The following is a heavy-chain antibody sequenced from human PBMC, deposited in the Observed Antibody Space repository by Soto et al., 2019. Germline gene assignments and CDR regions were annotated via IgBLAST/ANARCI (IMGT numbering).Heavy chain of an antibody. Sequence: GGSLRLSCAASGFTFSSYGMHWVRQAPGKGLEWVAVIWYDGSNKYYADSVKGRFTISRDNSKSTLYLQMNSLRAEDTAVYYCARTHSSIAARPYFDYWGQGTLVTVSS. CDR2: IWYDGSNK. CDR3: ARTHSSIAARPYFDY. D-gene: IGHD6-6*01. V-gene: IGHV3-33*01. CDR1: GFTFSSYG. J-gene: IGHJ4*02.